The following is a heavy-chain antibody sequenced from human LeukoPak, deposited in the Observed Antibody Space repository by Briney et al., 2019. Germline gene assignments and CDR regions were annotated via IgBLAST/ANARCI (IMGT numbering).Heavy chain of an antibody. D-gene: IGHD6-19*01. CDR1: GGSISGYY. J-gene: IGHJ4*02. V-gene: IGHV4-4*07. CDR2: IYSSGNT. Sequence: SETLSLTCIVSGGSISGYYWGWIRQPAGKGLEWIGRIYSSGNTNYNPSLKSRVTMSVDTSKNQFSLNLSSVTAADTAVYYCARGPRSSDWYGIDYWGQGTLVTVSS. CDR3: ARGPRSSDWYGIDY.